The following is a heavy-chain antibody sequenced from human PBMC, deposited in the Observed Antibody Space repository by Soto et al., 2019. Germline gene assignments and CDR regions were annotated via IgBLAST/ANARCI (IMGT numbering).Heavy chain of an antibody. CDR3: ASQAVVVPAAMSIVVVVAVNDAFDI. D-gene: IGHD2-2*01. CDR1: GYTFTYCS. Sequence: ASVKVSCKASGYTFTYCSFHWLQQAPGQGLERMRWITLYNGNTNYAKKFQGRVTITRDMSLRTAYIELSSLRSEDSAVYYWASQAVVVPAAMSIVVVVAVNDAFDIWGQGTMVTVSS. J-gene: IGHJ3*02. CDR2: ITLYNGNT. V-gene: IGHV1-45*02.